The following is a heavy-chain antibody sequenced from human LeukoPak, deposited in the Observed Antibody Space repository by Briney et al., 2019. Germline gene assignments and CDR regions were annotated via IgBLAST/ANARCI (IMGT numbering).Heavy chain of an antibody. V-gene: IGHV1-24*01. J-gene: IGHJ5*02. CDR3: ATDRGDYYGSGRGWFDP. CDR2: FDPEDCET. D-gene: IGHD3-10*01. Sequence: EASEKLSCNVSGYTLTVLSMHWVRQASGKALEGMGGFDPEDCETIYAQKFQGRVTMTEDTSTDTAYMELRSLRSEDTAVYYCATDRGDYYGSGRGWFDPWGQGTLVTVSS. CDR1: GYTLTVLS.